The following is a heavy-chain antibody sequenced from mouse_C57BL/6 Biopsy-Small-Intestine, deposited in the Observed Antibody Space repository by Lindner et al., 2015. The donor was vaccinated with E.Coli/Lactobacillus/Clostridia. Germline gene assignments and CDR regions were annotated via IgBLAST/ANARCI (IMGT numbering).Heavy chain of an antibody. J-gene: IGHJ2*01. CDR3: ARDGYYLANWED. CDR1: GFTFSSYA. CDR2: ISDGGSYT. Sequence: VQLQESGGGLVKPGGSLKLSCAASGFTFSSYAMSWVRQTPEKRLEWVATISDGGSYTYYPDNVKGRFTISRDNAKNNLYLQMSHLKSEDTAMHYCARDGYYLANWEDWGQGTTLTVSS. D-gene: IGHD2-3*01. V-gene: IGHV5-4*01.